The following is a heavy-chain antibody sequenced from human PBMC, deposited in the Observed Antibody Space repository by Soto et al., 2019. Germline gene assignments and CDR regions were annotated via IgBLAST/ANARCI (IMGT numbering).Heavy chain of an antibody. J-gene: IGHJ4*02. D-gene: IGHD2-8*01. Sequence: QVHLVESGGGVVQPGMSLRLSCAASGFSFSIFGMHWVRQAPGKGLEWVAGIWYDGSNKYYADSVKGRFSISRDNSKNTLYLQMNSLRAEDTAVYYCARDDKDEYGADRGGFGCWGQGTLVTVSS. V-gene: IGHV3-33*01. CDR1: GFSFSIFG. CDR2: IWYDGSNK. CDR3: ARDDKDEYGADRGGFGC.